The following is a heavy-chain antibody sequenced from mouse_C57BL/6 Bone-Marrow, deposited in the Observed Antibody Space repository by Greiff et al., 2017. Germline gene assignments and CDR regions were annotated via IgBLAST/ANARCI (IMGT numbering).Heavy chain of an antibody. V-gene: IGHV1-54*01. Sequence: VKLMESGAELVRPGTSVKVSCKASGYAFTNYLIEWVKQRPGQGLEWIGVINPGSGGTNYNEKFKGKATLTADKSSSTAYMQLSSLTSEDSAVYFCARIITTALDYWGQGTTLTVSS. CDR1: GYAFTNYL. J-gene: IGHJ2*01. CDR3: ARIITTALDY. CDR2: INPGSGGT. D-gene: IGHD1-2*01.